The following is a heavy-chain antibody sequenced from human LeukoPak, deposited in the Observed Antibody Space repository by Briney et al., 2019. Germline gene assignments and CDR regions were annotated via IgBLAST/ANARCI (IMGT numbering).Heavy chain of an antibody. D-gene: IGHD4-17*01. CDR2: LDPADGAK. V-gene: IGHV1-24*01. CDR1: GYTLTYLS. CDR3: ATHRTTVITGLVY. Sequence: ASVKVSCKVSGYTLTYLSTHWVRQAPGKGLEGMGGLDPADGAKIYAQKFQGRVTMTEETSTDTAYMELNSLRSEDTAVYYCATHRTTVITGLVYWGQGTLVSVSS. J-gene: IGHJ4*02.